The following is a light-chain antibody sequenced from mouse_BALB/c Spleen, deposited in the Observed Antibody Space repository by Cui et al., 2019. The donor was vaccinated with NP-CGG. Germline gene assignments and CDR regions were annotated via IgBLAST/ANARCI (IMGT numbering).Light chain of an antibody. Sequence: QAVVTHVSALITSPGETVTLTCRSSTGAVTTSNYANWVQEKPDHLFTGLIGGTNNRVPGVPARFSGSLIGDKAALTITGAQTEDEAIYFCALWYSNHWVFGGGTKLTVL. CDR2: GTN. CDR1: TGAVTTSNY. V-gene: IGLV1*01. J-gene: IGLJ1*01. CDR3: ALWYSNHWV.